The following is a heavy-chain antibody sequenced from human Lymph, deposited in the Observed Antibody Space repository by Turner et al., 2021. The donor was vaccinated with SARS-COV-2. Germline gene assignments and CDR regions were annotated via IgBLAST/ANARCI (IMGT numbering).Heavy chain of an antibody. J-gene: IGHJ5*02. CDR1: GVSHSSRSYH. CDR2: IYYSGNS. D-gene: IGHD3-3*01. Sequence: QLQLQESGPGLGKHSEVQSLTCAVSGVSHSSRSYHWCLIRQPPGKGLEWNGIIYYSGNSYNNPSPKSRVTISVDTSKNQFYLQLFSVTPSDTAMYYGSIRFLEYVLPTGFDPWGQGTLVTVSS. CDR3: SIRFLEYVLPTGFDP. V-gene: IGHV4-39*01.